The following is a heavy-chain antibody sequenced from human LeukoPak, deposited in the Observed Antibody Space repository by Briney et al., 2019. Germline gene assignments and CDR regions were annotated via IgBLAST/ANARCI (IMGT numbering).Heavy chain of an antibody. CDR1: GGSISSYY. J-gene: IGHJ6*03. V-gene: IGHV4-59*01. Sequence: SSETLSLTCTVSGGSISSYYWSWLRQPPGKGLEWIGYIYYSGSTNYNPSLKSRVTISVDTSKNQFSLKLSSVTAADTAVYYCARMATIEEYYYMDVWGKGTTVTVSS. CDR3: ARMATIEEYYYMDV. D-gene: IGHD5-24*01. CDR2: IYYSGST.